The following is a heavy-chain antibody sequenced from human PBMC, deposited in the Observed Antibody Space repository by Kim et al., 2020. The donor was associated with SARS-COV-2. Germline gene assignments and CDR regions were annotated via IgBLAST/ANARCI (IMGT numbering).Heavy chain of an antibody. Sequence: ASVKVSCKASGYTFTGYYMHWVRQAPGQGLEWMGWINPNSGGTNYAQKFQGRVTMTRDTSISTAYMELSRLRSDDTAVYYCARDLEQWLARPPWFDPWGQGTLVTVSS. D-gene: IGHD6-19*01. J-gene: IGHJ5*02. CDR2: INPNSGGT. CDR1: GYTFTGYY. CDR3: ARDLEQWLARPPWFDP. V-gene: IGHV1-2*02.